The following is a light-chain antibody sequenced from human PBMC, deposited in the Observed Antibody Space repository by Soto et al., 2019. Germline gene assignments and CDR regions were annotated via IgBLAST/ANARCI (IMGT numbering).Light chain of an antibody. CDR2: KAS. V-gene: IGKV1-5*03. CDR3: QQYNSYSPT. J-gene: IGKJ1*01. Sequence: DIQMTQYPSTLSASVGGRVTITSRASQSISTWLAWYQQEPGKAPKLLIHKASSLQSGVPSRFSGSGSGTDFTLTISSLHPDDFATYYCQQYNSYSPTFGQGTKVDIK. CDR1: QSISTW.